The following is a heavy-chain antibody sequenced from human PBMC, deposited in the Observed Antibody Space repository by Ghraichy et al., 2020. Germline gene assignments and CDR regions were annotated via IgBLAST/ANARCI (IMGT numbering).Heavy chain of an antibody. J-gene: IGHJ2*01. V-gene: IGHV4-38-2*01. CDR2: IYHSGST. CDR3: ARHRRDGYDMNWYFDL. D-gene: IGHD5-24*01. CDR1: GYSISSGYY. Sequence: SQTLSLTCAVSGYSISSGYYWGWIRQPPGKGLEWIGSIYHSGSTYYNPSLKSRVTISVDTSKNQFSLKLSSVTAADTAVYYCARHRRDGYDMNWYFDLWGRDTLVTVSS.